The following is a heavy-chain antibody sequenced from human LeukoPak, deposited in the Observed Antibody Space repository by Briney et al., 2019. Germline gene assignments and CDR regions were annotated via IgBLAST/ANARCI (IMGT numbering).Heavy chain of an antibody. CDR2: ISGSGGGT. J-gene: IGHJ4*02. Sequence: PGGSLRLSRTASGFTFSNYALGWVRQAPGKGLEWVSLISGSGGGTYFADSVKGRFTISRDNSKNTLYLQMDGLRAEDTAIYYCAPDLRGSAWSLDDWGQGTLVTVSS. CDR1: GFTFSNYA. V-gene: IGHV3-23*01. D-gene: IGHD6-13*01. CDR3: APDLRGSAWSLDD.